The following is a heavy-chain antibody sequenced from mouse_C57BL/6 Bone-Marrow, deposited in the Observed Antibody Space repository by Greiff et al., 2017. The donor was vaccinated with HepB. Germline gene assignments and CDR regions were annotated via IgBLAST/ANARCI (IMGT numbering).Heavy chain of an antibody. CDR1: GFTFSSYG. Sequence: EVKLVESGGDLVKPGGSLKLSCAASGFTFSSYGMYWVRQTPDKRLEWVATISSGGSYTYYPDSVKGRFTISRDNAKNTLYLQMSSLKSEDTAMYYCATPYGEGFAYWGQGTLVTVSA. CDR2: ISSGGSYT. D-gene: IGHD2-13*01. V-gene: IGHV5-6*02. J-gene: IGHJ3*01. CDR3: ATPYGEGFAY.